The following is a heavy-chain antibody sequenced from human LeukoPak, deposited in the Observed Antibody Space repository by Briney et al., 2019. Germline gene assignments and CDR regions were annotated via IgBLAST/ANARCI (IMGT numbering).Heavy chain of an antibody. D-gene: IGHD3-10*01. J-gene: IGHJ6*04. CDR3: ARAMGEPPLLWFGELLYSYGMDV. V-gene: IGHV4-30-4*01. CDR1: GGSISSGDYY. CDR2: IYYSGST. Sequence: SETLSLTCTVSGGSISSGDYYWSWIRQPPGKGLEWIGYIYYSGSTYYNPSLKSRVTISVDTSKNQFSLKLSSVTAADTAVYYCARAMGEPPLLWFGELLYSYGMDVWGKGTTVTVSS.